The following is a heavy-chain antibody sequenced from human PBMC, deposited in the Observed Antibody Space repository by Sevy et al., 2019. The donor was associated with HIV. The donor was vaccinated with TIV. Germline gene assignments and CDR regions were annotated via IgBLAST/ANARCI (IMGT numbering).Heavy chain of an antibody. CDR2: IRSKAYGGTT. J-gene: IGHJ4*02. Sequence: GGSLRLSCTASGFSFGDYAMSWFRQAPGTGLEWVGLIRSKAYGGTTEDAASVKGRFIISRDDSETIAYLQMNSLKTEDTAVYYCTQGYDSSGHYDYWGQGTRVTVSS. CDR3: TQGYDSSGHYDY. D-gene: IGHD3-22*01. V-gene: IGHV3-49*03. CDR1: GFSFGDYA.